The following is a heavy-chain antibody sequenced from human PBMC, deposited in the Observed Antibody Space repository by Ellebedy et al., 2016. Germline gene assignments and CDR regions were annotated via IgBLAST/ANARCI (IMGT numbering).Heavy chain of an antibody. CDR3: ARGNTIPGPEPLDY. Sequence: GESLKISCAASGFTFSSFAMNWVRQAPGKGLEWVSVIYAGGTIYYADSVKGRFTISRDNSKNTLYLQMNRLRGEDTAVYYCARGNTIPGPEPLDYWGQGTLITVSS. V-gene: IGHV3-66*01. CDR1: GFTFSSFA. D-gene: IGHD1-14*01. J-gene: IGHJ4*02. CDR2: IYAGGTI.